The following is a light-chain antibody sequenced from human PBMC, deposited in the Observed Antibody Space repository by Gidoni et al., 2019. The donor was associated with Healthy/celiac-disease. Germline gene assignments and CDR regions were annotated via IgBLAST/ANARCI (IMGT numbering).Light chain of an antibody. J-gene: IGKJ4*01. Sequence: SLRNSYLACYQQKPGQAPRLLIYGASSRSTGIPDKFSGSGSRTDFTLTISRLEPEDFAVYYCQQYGSSPTFGGGTKVEIK. CDR2: GAS. V-gene: IGKV3-20*01. CDR3: QQYGSSPT. CDR1: SLRNSY.